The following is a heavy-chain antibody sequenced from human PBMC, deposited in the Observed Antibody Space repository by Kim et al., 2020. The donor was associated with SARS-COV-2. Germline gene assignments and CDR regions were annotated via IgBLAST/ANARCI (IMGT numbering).Heavy chain of an antibody. V-gene: IGHV3-23*01. CDR1: GFAFSSYA. Sequence: GGSLRLSRAASGFAFSSYAMNWVRQCPGKGLEWVSTITGSGATTYYADSVKGRFTISRDNSKNTLFLQMNSLTAEDTAIYYCAKYSGAGWFDPWGQGTLVTVSS. CDR3: AKYSGAGWFDP. J-gene: IGHJ5*02. CDR2: ITGSGATT. D-gene: IGHD6-19*01.